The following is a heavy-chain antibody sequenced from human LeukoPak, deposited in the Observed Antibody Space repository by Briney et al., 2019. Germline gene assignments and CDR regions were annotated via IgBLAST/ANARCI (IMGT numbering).Heavy chain of an antibody. CDR3: AREGIVVVPAADRGAFDI. CDR2: IIPIFGIA. V-gene: IGHV1-69*04. D-gene: IGHD2-2*01. J-gene: IGHJ3*02. Sequence: GASVKVSCKASGGTFSSYTISWVRQAPGQGLEWMGRIIPIFGIANYAQKFQGRVTITADKSTSTAYMELSSLRSEDTAVYYCAREGIVVVPAADRGAFDIWGQGTMVTVSS. CDR1: GGTFSSYT.